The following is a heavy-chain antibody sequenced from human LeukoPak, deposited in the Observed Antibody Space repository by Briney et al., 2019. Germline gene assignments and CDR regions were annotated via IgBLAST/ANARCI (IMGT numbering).Heavy chain of an antibody. CDR3: AREVYGDYGHDY. V-gene: IGHV4-4*07. Sequence: SETLSLTCTVSGDSITNYYWSWIRQPAGKGLEWIGRFYTTENANYNPSLKSRVTMSVDTSKNQFSLKLSSVTAADTAVYYCAREVYGDYGHDYWGQGTLATVSS. J-gene: IGHJ4*02. D-gene: IGHD4-17*01. CDR1: GDSITNYY. CDR2: FYTTENA.